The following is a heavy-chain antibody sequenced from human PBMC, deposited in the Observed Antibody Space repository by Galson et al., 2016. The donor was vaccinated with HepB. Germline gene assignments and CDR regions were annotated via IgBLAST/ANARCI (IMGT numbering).Heavy chain of an antibody. V-gene: IGHV3-21*06. D-gene: IGHD3-9*01. J-gene: IGHJ4*02. CDR1: GFTFSSYT. CDR2: ISSSSSYI. Sequence: SLRLSCAASGFTFSSYTMDWVRQAPGKGLEWVSSISSSSSYIYYADSVKGRFTISRDNAKNSLYLQMNSLRAEDTAVYYCARARKYYDLLTGYYDYWGQGTLVTVSS. CDR3: ARARKYYDLLTGYYDY.